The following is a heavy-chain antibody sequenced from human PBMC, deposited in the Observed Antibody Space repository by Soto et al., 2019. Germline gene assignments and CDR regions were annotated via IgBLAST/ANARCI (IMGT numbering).Heavy chain of an antibody. D-gene: IGHD2-2*01. Sequence: GGSLRLSCAASGFTFSSYAMSWVRQAPGKGLEWVSAISGSGGSTYYADSVKGRFTISRDNSKNTLYLQMNSLRAEDTAVYYCANPGCSSTSCYAGYYGSGSPFEYWGQGTLVTVSS. CDR3: ANPGCSSTSCYAGYYGSGSPFEY. CDR2: ISGSGGST. CDR1: GFTFSSYA. J-gene: IGHJ4*02. V-gene: IGHV3-23*01.